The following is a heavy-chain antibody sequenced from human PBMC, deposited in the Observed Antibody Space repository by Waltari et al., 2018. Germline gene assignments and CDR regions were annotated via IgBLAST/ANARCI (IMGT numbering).Heavy chain of an antibody. Sequence: EVQLVESGGGLIQPGGSLRLPCAPPGFTVSTNFLTWVRQAPGKGLEYVAVIYSGGDTYYAASVKGRFTISRDNSKNTLYLQMNSLRAEDTAVYFCAGRTGDYFDYWGQETLVTVSS. CDR2: IYSGGDT. CDR1: GFTVSTNF. V-gene: IGHV3-53*01. CDR3: AGRTGDYFDY. J-gene: IGHJ4*02.